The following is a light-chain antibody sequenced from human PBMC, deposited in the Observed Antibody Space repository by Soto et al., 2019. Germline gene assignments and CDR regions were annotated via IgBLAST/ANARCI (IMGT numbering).Light chain of an antibody. Sequence: QSALTQSASVSGSPGQSITISCTGTSSDVGNYNYVSWYQQQPGEVPTLIIFNVNNRPSGVSNRFSGSKSGNTASLTISGLQAEDEADYYCSSFTSSTTYVFGTGSQHTVL. CDR1: SSDVGNYNY. CDR2: NVN. V-gene: IGLV2-14*01. J-gene: IGLJ1*01. CDR3: SSFTSSTTYV.